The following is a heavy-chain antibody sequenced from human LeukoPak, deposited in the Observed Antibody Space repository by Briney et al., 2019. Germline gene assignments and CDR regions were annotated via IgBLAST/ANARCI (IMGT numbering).Heavy chain of an antibody. V-gene: IGHV1-69*04. CDR1: GGTFSSYA. CDR2: IIPILGIA. D-gene: IGHD6-19*01. J-gene: IGHJ3*02. Sequence: ASVKVSCKASGGTFSSYAISWVRQAPGQGLEWMGRIIPILGIANYAQKLQGRVTMTTDTSTSTAYMELRSLRSDDTAVYYCARVSSGWFIYAFDIWGQGTMVTVSS. CDR3: ARVSSGWFIYAFDI.